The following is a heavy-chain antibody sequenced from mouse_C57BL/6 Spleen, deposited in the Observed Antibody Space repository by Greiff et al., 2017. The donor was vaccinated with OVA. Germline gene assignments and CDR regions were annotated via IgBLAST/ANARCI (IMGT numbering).Heavy chain of an antibody. J-gene: IGHJ4*01. D-gene: IGHD5-1*01. Sequence: QVQLQQSGPGLVQPSQSLSITCTVSGFSLTSYGVHWVRQSPGKGLEWLGVIWSGGSTDYNAAFISRLSISKDNSKSQVFFKINSLQSDDTAIYYWPRKGNSTFFYARDYWGKGTPVPVSS. CDR1: GFSLTSYG. CDR3: PRKGNSTFFYARDY. CDR2: IWSGGST. V-gene: IGHV2-2*01.